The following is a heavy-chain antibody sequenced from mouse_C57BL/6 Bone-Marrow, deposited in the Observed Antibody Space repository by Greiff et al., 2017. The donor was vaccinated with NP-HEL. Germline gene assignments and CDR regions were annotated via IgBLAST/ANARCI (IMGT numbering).Heavy chain of an antibody. V-gene: IGHV1-74*01. CDR1: GYTFTSYW. CDR3: ARETVVAYYFDY. D-gene: IGHD1-1*01. J-gene: IGHJ2*01. CDR2: IHPSDSDT. Sequence: QVQLQQPGAELVKPGASVKVSCKASGYTFTSYWMHWVKQRPGQGLEWIGRIHPSDSDTNYNQKFKGKSTLTVDKSSSTAYMQLSSLTSEDSAVYYCARETVVAYYFDYWGQGTTLTVSS.